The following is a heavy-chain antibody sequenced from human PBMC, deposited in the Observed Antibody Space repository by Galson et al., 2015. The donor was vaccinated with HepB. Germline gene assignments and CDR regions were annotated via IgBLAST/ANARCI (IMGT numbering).Heavy chain of an antibody. CDR2: ISMSGGST. V-gene: IGHV3-23*01. D-gene: IGHD1-1*01. CDR1: GFTFRRLG. J-gene: IGHJ4*02. CDR3: ARGTTIIDY. Sequence: SLRLSCATSGFTFRRLGMTWVRQAAGKGLECVAAISMSGGSTDYADSVKGRFTISRDNSNNMLYLQMNNLRVEDTAVYYCARGTTIIDYWGQGTQVSVSS.